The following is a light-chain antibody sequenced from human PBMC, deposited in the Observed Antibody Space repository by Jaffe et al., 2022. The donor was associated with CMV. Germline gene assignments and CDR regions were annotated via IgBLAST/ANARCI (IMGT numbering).Light chain of an antibody. J-gene: IGKJ2*01. CDR2: DTS. V-gene: IGKV1-33*01. Sequence: DIQMTQSPSSLSASIGDRVTISCQATEDISNYLNWYHQRPGKAPKLLIFDTSSLEPGVPSRFSGSGSGTHFTFTVNSLQPEDIGTYYCQQYYLVPYTFGQGTTLEIK. CDR3: QQYYLVPYT. CDR1: EDISNY.